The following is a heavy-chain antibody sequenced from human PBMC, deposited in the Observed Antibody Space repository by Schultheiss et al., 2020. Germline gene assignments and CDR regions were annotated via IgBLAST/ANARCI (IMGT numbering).Heavy chain of an antibody. D-gene: IGHD2-15*01. CDR2: IYNGGST. CDR3: ARGVVVAPVLGAFDI. CDR1: GGSISNSAYS. V-gene: IGHV4-30-2*01. J-gene: IGHJ3*02. Sequence: SETLSLTCAVFGGSISNSAYSWSWIRQQPGKGLEWIAYIYNGGSTDYNPSLKSRVTISEDRSKNQFSLELRSVTAADTAVYYCARGVVVAPVLGAFDIWGQGTMVNVSS.